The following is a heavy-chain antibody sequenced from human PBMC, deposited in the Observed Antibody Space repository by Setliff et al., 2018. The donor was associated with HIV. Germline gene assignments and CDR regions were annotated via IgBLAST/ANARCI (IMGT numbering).Heavy chain of an antibody. V-gene: IGHV4-61*09. CDR3: AGGPGTTSIDY. Sequence: SETLSLTCKVSGGSISSGNYYWSWIRQPAGKGLEWIGHIYTSGSTNYNMSLWSHVTISLDASRNQFSLELISVTAADTAVYYCAGGPGTTSIDYWAQGTLVTVSS. J-gene: IGHJ4*02. CDR1: GGSISSGNYY. D-gene: IGHD1-26*01. CDR2: IYTSGST.